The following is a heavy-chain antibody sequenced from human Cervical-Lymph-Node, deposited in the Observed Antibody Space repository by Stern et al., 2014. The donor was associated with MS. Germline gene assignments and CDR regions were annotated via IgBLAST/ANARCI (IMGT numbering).Heavy chain of an antibody. CDR3: ARDPGGYFHGMDV. D-gene: IGHD3-10*01. J-gene: IGHJ6*02. Sequence: VQLVESGAEVKKPGASVKVSCKTSGYTFSTYGITWVRQAPGPGPERMGWISGHNGNTNFAERFQGRLTMTTDTSTRTAYMELRSLRYDDTAVYFCARDPGGYFHGMDVWGQGTTVTVSS. V-gene: IGHV1-18*01. CDR2: ISGHNGNT. CDR1: GYTFSTYG.